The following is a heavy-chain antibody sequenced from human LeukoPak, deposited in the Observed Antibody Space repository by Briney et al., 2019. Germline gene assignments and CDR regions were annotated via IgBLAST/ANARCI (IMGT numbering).Heavy chain of an antibody. J-gene: IGHJ6*03. CDR3: ATIRRVRVVPPGYYYYYMDV. Sequence: ASVKLSCKSSGYTFTSYGISWVRQAPGQGLEWMEWISAYNGNTNYAQKLQGRVTMTTDTSTSTAYMELRSLRSDDTAVYYCATIRRVRVVPPGYYYYYMDVWGKGTTVTVSS. CDR2: ISAYNGNT. V-gene: IGHV1-18*01. D-gene: IGHD2-2*01. CDR1: GYTFTSYG.